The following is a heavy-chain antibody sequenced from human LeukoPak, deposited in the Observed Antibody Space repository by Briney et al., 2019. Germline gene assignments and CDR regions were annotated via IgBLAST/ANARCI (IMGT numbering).Heavy chain of an antibody. D-gene: IGHD3-10*01. J-gene: IGHJ4*02. CDR1: GYSISRGYY. CDR2: IYHTGST. CDR3: ARAGWIITSGIDY. V-gene: IGHV4-38-2*01. Sequence: SETLSLTCGVSGYSISRGYYWAWIRQPPGKGLEWIGTIYHTGSTYYTPSLGSRVTISVDTSKNEFSLNLNSVTAADTAVYYCARAGWIITSGIDYWGQGALITVSS.